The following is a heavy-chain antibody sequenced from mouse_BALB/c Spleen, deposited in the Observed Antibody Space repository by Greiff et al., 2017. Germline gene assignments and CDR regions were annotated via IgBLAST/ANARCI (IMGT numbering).Heavy chain of an antibody. Sequence: EVKLMESGGGLVQPGGSLKLSCAASGFTFSSYTMSWVRQTPEKRLEWVAYISNGGGSTYYPDTVKGRFTISRDNAKNTLYLQMSSLKSEDTAMYYCARHDYVYFDYWGQGTTLTVSS. CDR3: ARHDYVYFDY. V-gene: IGHV5-12-2*01. D-gene: IGHD1-1*02. J-gene: IGHJ2*01. CDR2: ISNGGGST. CDR1: GFTFSSYT.